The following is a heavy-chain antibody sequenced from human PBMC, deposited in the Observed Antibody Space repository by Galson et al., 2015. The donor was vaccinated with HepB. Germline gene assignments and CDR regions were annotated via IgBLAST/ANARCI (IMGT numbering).Heavy chain of an antibody. V-gene: IGHV3-30-3*01. J-gene: IGHJ5*02. Sequence: SLRLSCAASGFTFSSYAMHWARQAPGKGLEWVAVISYDGSNKYYADSVKGRFTISRDNSKNTLYLQMNSLRAEDTAVYYCARGGGYSNSDWFDPWGQGTLVTVSS. CDR1: GFTFSSYA. CDR3: ARGGGYSNSDWFDP. D-gene: IGHD4-11*01. CDR2: ISYDGSNK.